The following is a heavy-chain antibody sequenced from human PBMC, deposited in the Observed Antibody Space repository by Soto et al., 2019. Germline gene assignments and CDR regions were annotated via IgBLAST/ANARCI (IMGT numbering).Heavy chain of an antibody. J-gene: IGHJ3*02. D-gene: IGHD2-15*01. Sequence: EVQLLESGGGLVQPGGSLRLSCAASGFTFSSYAMSWVRQAPGKGLEWVSAISGSGGGTYYADSVKGRFTISRDNTKNTLYLGMNSRISDDTAGYYCAKGPEIVVVVAAFAGAFDIWGQGTMVTVSS. CDR3: AKGPEIVVVVAAFAGAFDI. CDR1: GFTFSSYA. CDR2: ISGSGGGT. V-gene: IGHV3-23*01.